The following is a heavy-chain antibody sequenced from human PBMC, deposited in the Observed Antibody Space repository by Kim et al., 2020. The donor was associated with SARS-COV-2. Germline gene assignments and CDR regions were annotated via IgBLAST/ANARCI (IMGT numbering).Heavy chain of an antibody. CDR3: ARWIAVSGDRGGDYYGMDV. V-gene: IGHV1-3*01. CDR2: INAGNGNT. D-gene: IGHD6-19*01. CDR1: GYTFTSYA. Sequence: ASVKVSCKASGYTFTSYAMHWVRQAPGQRLEWMGWINAGNGNTKSSQKFQGRVTITRDTSSITAYMELSSLRSEDTAVYYCARWIAVSGDRGGDYYGMDVWGQGTTVTVS. J-gene: IGHJ6*02.